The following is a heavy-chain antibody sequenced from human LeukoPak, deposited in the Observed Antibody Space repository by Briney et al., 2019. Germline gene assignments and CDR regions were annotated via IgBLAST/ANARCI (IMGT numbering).Heavy chain of an antibody. CDR1: GGSLRSYY. V-gene: IGHV4-59*08. CDR3: ARGGAFDI. J-gene: IGHJ3*02. Sequence: PSETLSLTCTVSGGSLRSYYWSWIRQPPGKGLEWIGYIYYSGSTNYNPSLKSRVTISVDTSKNQFSLKLSSVTAADTAVYFCARGGAFDIWGQGTLVTVSS. CDR2: IYYSGST.